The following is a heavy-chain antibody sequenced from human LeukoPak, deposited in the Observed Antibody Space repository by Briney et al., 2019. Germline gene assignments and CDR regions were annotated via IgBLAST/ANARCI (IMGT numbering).Heavy chain of an antibody. D-gene: IGHD6-13*01. CDR1: GFSFSTYN. Sequence: GGSLRLSCEASGFSFSTYNMNWVRQAPGKGLEWVSAISGSGGSTYYADSVKGRFTISRDNSKNTLYLQMNSLRAEDTAVYYCAKEEYSSSWRDWGQGTLVTVSS. CDR2: ISGSGGST. V-gene: IGHV3-23*01. CDR3: AKEEYSSSWRD. J-gene: IGHJ4*02.